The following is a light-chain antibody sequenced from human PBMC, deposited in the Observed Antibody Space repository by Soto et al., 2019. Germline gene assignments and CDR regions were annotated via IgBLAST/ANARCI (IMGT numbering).Light chain of an antibody. CDR2: KTS. V-gene: IGKV1-5*03. J-gene: IGKJ1*01. CDR1: QSITSW. CDR3: QYYHDYCWT. Sequence: DIQLTQSPSTLSASVGDRVTITCRASQSITSWLAWYQQKPGKAPNLLIYKTSNLESGVPSRFSGSRSGTAFTLTISSLQPDDFAAYYCQYYHDYCWTFGQGPKVEI.